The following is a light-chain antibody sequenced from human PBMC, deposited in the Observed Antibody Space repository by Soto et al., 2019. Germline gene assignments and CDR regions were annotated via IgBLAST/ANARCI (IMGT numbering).Light chain of an antibody. CDR2: GAS. V-gene: IGKV3-15*01. CDR1: QSVSST. CDR3: QQYNNWPPMS. J-gene: IGKJ1*01. Sequence: EIVMTQSPATLSVSPGERATLSCRASQSVSSTLAWYQQKPGQAPRLLIYGASTRATGIPARFSGSGSGTEFILTISSLQSEDFAVYYGQQYNNWPPMSFGQGTKVDIK.